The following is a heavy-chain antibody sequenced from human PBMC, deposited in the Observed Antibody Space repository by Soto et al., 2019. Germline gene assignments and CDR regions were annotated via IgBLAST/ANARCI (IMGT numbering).Heavy chain of an antibody. CDR3: ARGRVVAVAGNGFDYYYGMDV. V-gene: IGHV1-2*04. CDR2: INPNSGGT. CDR1: GYTFTGYY. Sequence: ASVKVSCKASGYTFTGYYMHWVRQAPGQGLEWMGWINPNSGGTNYAQKFQGWVTMTRDTSISTAYMELSRLRSDDTAVYYCARGRVVAVAGNGFDYYYGMDVWGQGTTVTVSS. D-gene: IGHD6-19*01. J-gene: IGHJ6*02.